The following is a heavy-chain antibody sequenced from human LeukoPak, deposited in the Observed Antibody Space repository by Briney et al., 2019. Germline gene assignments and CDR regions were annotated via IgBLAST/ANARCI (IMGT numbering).Heavy chain of an antibody. V-gene: IGHV4-34*01. J-gene: IGHJ3*02. D-gene: IGHD2-2*01. CDR1: GGSFSGYY. CDR3: ARQEVTSTGAFDI. CDR2: INHSGST. Sequence: SETLSLTCAVYGGSFSGYYWSWIRQPPGKGLEWIGEINHSGSTNYNPSLKSRVTISVDTSKNQFSLKLSSVTAADTAVYYCARQEVTSTGAFDIWGQGTTVTVSS.